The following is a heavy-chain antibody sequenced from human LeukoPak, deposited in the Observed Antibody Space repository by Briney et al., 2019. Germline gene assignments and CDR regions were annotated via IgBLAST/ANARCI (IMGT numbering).Heavy chain of an antibody. D-gene: IGHD3-16*01. Sequence: GASVKVSCKASGYTFTGYYMHWVRQAPGQGLEWMGWTNPNSGDTKYAQKFQGRVTMTRDTSISTAYMELSGLRSDDTAVYYCSRNQLGDRWFDYWGQGTLVTVSS. V-gene: IGHV1-2*02. CDR2: TNPNSGDT. CDR3: SRNQLGDRWFDY. J-gene: IGHJ4*02. CDR1: GYTFTGYY.